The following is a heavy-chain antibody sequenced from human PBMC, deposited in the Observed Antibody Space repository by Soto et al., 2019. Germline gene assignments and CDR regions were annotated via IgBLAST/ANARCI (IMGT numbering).Heavy chain of an antibody. J-gene: IGHJ6*02. CDR1: GFPVSSNY. CDR2: IYSGGST. D-gene: IGHD5-12*01. Sequence: GGSLRLSCAASGFPVSSNYMSWVRQAPGKGLEWVSVIYSGGSTYYADSVKGRFTISRDNSKNTLYLQMNSPRAEDTAVYYCARDLRGYDWDYYYYYGMDVWGQGTTVTVSS. V-gene: IGHV3-53*01. CDR3: ARDLRGYDWDYYYYYGMDV.